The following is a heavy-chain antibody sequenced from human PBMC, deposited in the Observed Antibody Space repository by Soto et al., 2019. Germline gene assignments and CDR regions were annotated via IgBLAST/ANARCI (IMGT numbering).Heavy chain of an antibody. V-gene: IGHV4-39*01. CDR2: LYYSGNT. CDR3: ATRQGGSYNWFDP. D-gene: IGHD2-15*01. CDR1: GGSISRSSYS. Sequence: SETLSLTCTVSGGSISRSSYSWAWIRQPPGKGLEWIGTLYYSGNTYYNPSLKSRVTISVDTSKNQFSLKLSSVTAADTAVYYAATRQGGSYNWFDPWGQGTRGTVSS. J-gene: IGHJ5*02.